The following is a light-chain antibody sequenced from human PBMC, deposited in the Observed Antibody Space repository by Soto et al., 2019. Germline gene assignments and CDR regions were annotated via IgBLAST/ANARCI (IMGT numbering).Light chain of an antibody. CDR3: QQRSNWIT. CDR1: QSVSSY. CDR2: DAS. J-gene: IGKJ5*01. Sequence: EIVLTQSPGTLSLSPGERATLSCRASQSVSSYLAWYQQKPGQAPRLLIYDASNRATGIAARFSGSGSGTDFTLTISSLEPEDFAVYYCQQRSNWITFGQGTRLEIK. V-gene: IGKV3-11*01.